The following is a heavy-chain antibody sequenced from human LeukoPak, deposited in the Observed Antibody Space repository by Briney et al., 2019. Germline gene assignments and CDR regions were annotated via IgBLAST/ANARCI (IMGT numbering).Heavy chain of an antibody. CDR3: ARGLTRAAIRSALWWFDP. D-gene: IGHD2-2*01. CDR2: INPNSGGT. J-gene: IGHJ5*02. CDR1: GYTFTGYY. V-gene: IGHV1-2*02. Sequence: ASVKVSCKASGYTFTGYYMHWVRQAPGQGLEWMGWINPNSGGTNYAQKFQGRVTMTRDTSISTAYMELGRLRSGDTAVYYCARGLTRAAIRSALWWFDPWGQGTLVTVSS.